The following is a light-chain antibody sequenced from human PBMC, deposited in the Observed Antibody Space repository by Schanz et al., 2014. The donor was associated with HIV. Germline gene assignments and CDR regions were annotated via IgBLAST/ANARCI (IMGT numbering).Light chain of an antibody. CDR2: LNSDGSH. Sequence: QSVLTQSPSASASLGASVKLTCTLNSGHSSYAIAWHQQQPEKGPRYLMILNSDGSHSKGDGIPDRFSGSSSGAERYLTISSLQSEDEADYYCQTWDTGIQVFGGGTKLTVL. J-gene: IGLJ3*02. CDR1: SGHSSYA. CDR3: QTWDTGIQV. V-gene: IGLV4-69*01.